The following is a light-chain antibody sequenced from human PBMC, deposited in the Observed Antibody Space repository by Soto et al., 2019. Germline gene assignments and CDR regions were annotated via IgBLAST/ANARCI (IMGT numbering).Light chain of an antibody. CDR1: HDITSY. CDR3: QKCYYLPI. CDR2: DAS. J-gene: IGKJ3*01. V-gene: IGKV1-33*01. Sequence: DIQMTQSPSSLSASVGDRVTITCQASHDITSYLNWYQHKPVKTPKLLIYDASILEAGVPSMFSGSGSGTDFTFTISSLQPEDVATYYCQKCYYLPIFGPGTTVDFK.